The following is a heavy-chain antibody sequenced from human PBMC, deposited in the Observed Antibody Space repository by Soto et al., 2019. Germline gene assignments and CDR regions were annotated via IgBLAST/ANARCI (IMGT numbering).Heavy chain of an antibody. D-gene: IGHD6-19*01. CDR2: ISGSAINT. CDR3: AKGRSAVAGLVDY. V-gene: IGHV3-23*01. Sequence: GGSLRVSCSASGFTFSSYAMSWVRQSPGKGLEWVSTISGSAINTYYADSVKGRFTISRDNSKSTLSLQMSSLRADDTAVYYCAKGRSAVAGLVDYWGQGTLVTVSS. J-gene: IGHJ4*02. CDR1: GFTFSSYA.